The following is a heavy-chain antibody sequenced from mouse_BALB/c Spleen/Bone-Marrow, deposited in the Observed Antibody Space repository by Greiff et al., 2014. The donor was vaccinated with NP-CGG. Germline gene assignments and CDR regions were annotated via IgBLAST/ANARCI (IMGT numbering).Heavy chain of an antibody. J-gene: IGHJ4*01. CDR3: ARWGSSRAMDY. Sequence: QVQLQQSGAELMKPGASVKISCKATGYTFSTYWIEWVKQRPGHGLEWIGEVLPGSGSTNYNEKFKGKATFTADTSSNTAYIQLSSLTSEDSAVYYCARWGSSRAMDYWGQGTSVTASS. CDR1: GYTFSTYW. CDR2: VLPGSGST. D-gene: IGHD3-1*01. V-gene: IGHV1-9*01.